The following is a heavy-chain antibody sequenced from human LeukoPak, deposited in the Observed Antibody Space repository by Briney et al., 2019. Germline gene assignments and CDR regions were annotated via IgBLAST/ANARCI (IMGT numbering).Heavy chain of an antibody. J-gene: IGHJ4*02. Sequence: GGSLRLSCAASGFTFSSYAMSWVRQAPGKGLEWVGRIKSKADGETIDYAAPVKGRFTFSRDDSKNMLYPQMNSLKSEDTAVYYCSTLTSRGLSDSWGQGTLVTVSS. CDR1: GFTFSSYA. D-gene: IGHD1-20*01. CDR2: IKSKADGETI. V-gene: IGHV3-15*01. CDR3: STLTSRGLSDS.